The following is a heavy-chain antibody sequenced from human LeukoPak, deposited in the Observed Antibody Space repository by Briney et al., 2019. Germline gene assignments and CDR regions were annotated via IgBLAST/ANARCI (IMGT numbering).Heavy chain of an antibody. CDR3: ARTTSMTASGYYY. V-gene: IGHV1-8*03. CDR1: GYTFTNDH. J-gene: IGHJ4*02. D-gene: IGHD2-21*02. CDR2: INPDTGDK. Sequence: GASVKVSCKGSGYTFTNDHSHWVRQASGQGLEWMTWINPDTGDKGYARKFQDRVTITTDTSISTAYMELSSLSSEDTAVYFCARTTSMTASGYYYWGQGTVVTVSS.